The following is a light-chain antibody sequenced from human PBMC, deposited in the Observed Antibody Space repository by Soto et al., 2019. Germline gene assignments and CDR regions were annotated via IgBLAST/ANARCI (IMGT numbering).Light chain of an antibody. CDR2: GAS. J-gene: IGKJ5*01. Sequence: TVMTQSPATLSLSPGERATLSCRASQSVRSKLAWYQQKPGQAPRLLFYGASTGATGLPARFSGSGSGTEFTLTINSLKAEDCAVYYCQQYKNRPLFGQGTRLEIK. CDR1: QSVRSK. V-gene: IGKV3-15*01. CDR3: QQYKNRPL.